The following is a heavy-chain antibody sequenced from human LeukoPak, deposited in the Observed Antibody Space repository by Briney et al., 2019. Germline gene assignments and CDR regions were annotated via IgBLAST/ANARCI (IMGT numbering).Heavy chain of an antibody. CDR2: ISRCGSTK. J-gene: IGHJ6*04. D-gene: IGHD3-10*02. CDR1: GFTFSDYN. CDR3: AELGITMIGGV. Sequence: GRSLRLSCAASGFTFSDYNMRSIRQAPGKGLGWVAYISRCGSTKYYPDSVKGRFTSSRDNAKNSLYLQMNSLRAEDTAVYYCAELGITMIGGVWGKGTTVTISS. V-gene: IGHV3-11*04.